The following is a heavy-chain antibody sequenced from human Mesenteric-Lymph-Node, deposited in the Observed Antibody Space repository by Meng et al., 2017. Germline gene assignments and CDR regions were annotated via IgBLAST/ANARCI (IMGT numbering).Heavy chain of an antibody. V-gene: IGHV3-7*01. Sequence: GESLKIPCAASGFTFSSYWMRWVRQAPGKGLGWVANIKQDGSEKYYVGSVKGRFTISRDNAKNSLYLQMNSLRAEDTAVYYCARDRGRRYYYDSSGHIDYWGQGTLVTVSS. CDR3: ARDRGRRYYYDSSGHIDY. CDR2: IKQDGSEK. J-gene: IGHJ4*02. CDR1: GFTFSSYW. D-gene: IGHD3-22*01.